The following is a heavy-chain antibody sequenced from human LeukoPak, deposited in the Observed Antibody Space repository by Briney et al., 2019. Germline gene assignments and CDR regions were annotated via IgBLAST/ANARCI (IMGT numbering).Heavy chain of an antibody. CDR3: AREGYSGPYLDY. J-gene: IGHJ4*02. V-gene: IGHV3-74*01. CDR1: GFTFSSYW. CDR2: INSDGSST. Sequence: PGGSPRLSCAASGFTFSSYWIQWVRQAPGKGLVWVSRINSDGSSTSHADSVKGRFTISRDNAKNTLFLQMNSLRAEDTAVYYCAREGYSGPYLDYWGQGTLVTVSS. D-gene: IGHD4-11*01.